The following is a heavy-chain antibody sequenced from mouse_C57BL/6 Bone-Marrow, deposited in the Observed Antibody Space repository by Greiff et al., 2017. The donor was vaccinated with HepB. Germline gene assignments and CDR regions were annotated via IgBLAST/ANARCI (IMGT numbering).Heavy chain of an antibody. V-gene: IGHV14-4*01. CDR2: IDPENGDT. CDR3: TTGLRLFAY. Sequence: EVQRVESGAELVRPGASVKLSCTASGFNIKDDYMHWVKQRPEQGLEWIGWIDPENGDTEYASKFQGKATITADTSSNTAYLQLSSLTSEDTAVYYCTTGLRLFAYWGQGTLVTVSA. D-gene: IGHD2-4*01. J-gene: IGHJ3*01. CDR1: GFNIKDDY.